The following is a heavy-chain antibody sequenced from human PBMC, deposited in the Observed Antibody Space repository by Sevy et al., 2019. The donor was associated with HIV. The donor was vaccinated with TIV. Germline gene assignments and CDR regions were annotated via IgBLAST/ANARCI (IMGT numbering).Heavy chain of an antibody. J-gene: IGHJ1*01. Sequence: GGSLRLSCTVSGFIFSNFAMHWVRQAPGKGLEWVAVTSYDASHKYYADSVKGRFTVSRDNSRNILSLEMSSLTRDDTAVYYCARGENDDEFFQYWGQGTLVTVSS. CDR1: GFIFSNFA. CDR3: ARGENDDEFFQY. D-gene: IGHD1-26*01. CDR2: TSYDASHK. V-gene: IGHV3-30*04.